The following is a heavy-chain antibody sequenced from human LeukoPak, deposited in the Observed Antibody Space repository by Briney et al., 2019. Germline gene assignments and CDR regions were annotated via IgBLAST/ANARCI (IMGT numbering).Heavy chain of an antibody. CDR3: ARGSSSTSPGNWFDP. CDR2: INPDSGGT. J-gene: IGHJ5*02. CDR1: GYTFTGYY. V-gene: IGHV1-2*02. Sequence: ASVKVSCKASGYTFTGYYIHWVRQAPGQGLEWMGWINPDSGGTNDAQKFQGRVTMTRDTPISTAYMELTRLRSDDTAVYYCARGSSSTSPGNWFDPWGQGTLVTVSS. D-gene: IGHD2-2*01.